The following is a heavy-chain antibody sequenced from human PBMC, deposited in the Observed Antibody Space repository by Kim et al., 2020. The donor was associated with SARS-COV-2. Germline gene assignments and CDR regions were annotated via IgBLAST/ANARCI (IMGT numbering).Heavy chain of an antibody. Sequence: SETLSLTCAVYGGSFSGYYWSWIRQPPGKGLEWIGEINHSGSTNYNPSLKSRVTISVDTSKNQFSLKLSSVTAADTAVYYCARGRPIFGVVILDYWGQGTLVTVSS. CDR1: GGSFSGYY. J-gene: IGHJ4*02. D-gene: IGHD3-3*01. CDR3: ARGRPIFGVVILDY. V-gene: IGHV4-34*01. CDR2: INHSGST.